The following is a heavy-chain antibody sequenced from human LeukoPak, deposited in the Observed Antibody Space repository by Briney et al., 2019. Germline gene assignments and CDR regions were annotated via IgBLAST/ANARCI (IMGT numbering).Heavy chain of an antibody. CDR1: GYIFTNSW. J-gene: IGHJ4*02. Sequence: GESLKISCKTSGYIFTNSWIGWVRQMPGKGLESMGIIYPADSDTTYSPSFQGQVTISADKSISTVYLQWSSLNASDTAMYYCARQSRDGSKTRGYYFDYWGQGALVTVSS. V-gene: IGHV5-51*01. CDR2: IYPADSDT. D-gene: IGHD3-10*01. CDR3: ARQSRDGSKTRGYYFDY.